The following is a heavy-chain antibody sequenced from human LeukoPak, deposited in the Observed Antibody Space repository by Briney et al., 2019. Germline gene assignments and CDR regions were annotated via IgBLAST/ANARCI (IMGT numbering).Heavy chain of an antibody. J-gene: IGHJ5*02. CDR1: GGSFSGYY. CDR2: ISSSSSYI. D-gene: IGHD3-22*01. V-gene: IGHV3-21*01. Sequence: PSETLSLTCAVYGGSFSGYYWSWIRQPPGKGLEWVSSISSSSSYIYYADSVKGRFTISRDNAKNSLYLQMNSLRAEDTAVYYCARVGIPYYDSSGSLSWGQGTLVTVSS. CDR3: ARVGIPYYDSSGSLS.